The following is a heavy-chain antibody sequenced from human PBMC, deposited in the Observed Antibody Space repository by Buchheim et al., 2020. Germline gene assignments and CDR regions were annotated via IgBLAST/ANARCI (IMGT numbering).Heavy chain of an antibody. CDR1: GLTFSSYG. V-gene: IGHV3-33*01. CDR2: IWYDGSNK. CDR3: ARDIYCSSTSCYWALDY. Sequence: QVQLVESGGGVVQPGRSRRLSCAASGLTFSSYGMHWVRQAPGKGLEWVAVIWYDGSNKYYADSVKGRFTISRDNSKNRLYLQMNSLRAEDTAVYYCARDIYCSSTSCYWALDYWGQGTL. J-gene: IGHJ4*02. D-gene: IGHD2-2*01.